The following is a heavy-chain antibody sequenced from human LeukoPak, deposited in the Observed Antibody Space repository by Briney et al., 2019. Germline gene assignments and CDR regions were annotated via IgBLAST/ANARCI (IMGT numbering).Heavy chain of an antibody. V-gene: IGHV4-34*01. D-gene: IGHD2-2*02. Sequence: SETLSLTCAVYGGSFSGYYWSWIRQPPGKVLEWIGEINHSGSTNYNPSLKSRVTISVDTSKNQFSLKLSSVTAADTAVYYCARLHCSSTSCYKGRGYYYMDVWGKGTTVTVSS. CDR1: GGSFSGYY. J-gene: IGHJ6*03. CDR3: ARLHCSSTSCYKGRGYYYMDV. CDR2: INHSGST.